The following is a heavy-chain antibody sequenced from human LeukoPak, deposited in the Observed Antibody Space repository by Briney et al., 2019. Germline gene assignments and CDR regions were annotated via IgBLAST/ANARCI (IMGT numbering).Heavy chain of an antibody. Sequence: PGGTLRLSCAASGFSLTSDAIGWVRHAPRKRVGWGLAISGGGGTTYYAHSVKGRFTISRGNSKNTLYLQMESPRAEDTAVYYCAKDFVGAYCGGDCYTGYYYYGMDVWGQGTTVAVSS. CDR3: AKDFVGAYCGGDCYTGYYYYGMDV. D-gene: IGHD2-21*02. J-gene: IGHJ6*02. CDR1: GFSLTSDA. V-gene: IGHV3-23*01. CDR2: ISGGGGTT.